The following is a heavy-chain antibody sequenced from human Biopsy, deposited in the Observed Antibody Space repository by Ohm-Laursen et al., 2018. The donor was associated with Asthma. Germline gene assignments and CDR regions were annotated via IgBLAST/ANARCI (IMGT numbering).Heavy chain of an antibody. D-gene: IGHD3-22*01. Sequence: SLRLSCAASGFKFDVYTMHWVRQAPGKGLEWVSGISWNSATIGYADSVEGRFTTSRDNAKNSVFLHMDSLRPEDTAFYYCAKVRSDWVITESFDYWGQGVLVTVSS. CDR2: ISWNSATI. CDR3: AKVRSDWVITESFDY. J-gene: IGHJ4*02. CDR1: GFKFDVYT. V-gene: IGHV3-9*01.